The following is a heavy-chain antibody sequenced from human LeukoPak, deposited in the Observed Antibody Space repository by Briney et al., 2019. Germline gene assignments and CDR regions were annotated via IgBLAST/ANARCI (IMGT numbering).Heavy chain of an antibody. CDR1: GGSISSRSYY. D-gene: IGHD5-18*01. V-gene: IGHV4-39*01. J-gene: IGHJ5*02. Sequence: PSETLSLTCTVSGGSISSRSYYWGWIRQPPGKGLEWIASMSYTGTTYYNPSLRSRVTISVDTSKNQFSLNLSSVTAADTAVYFCARSGYSFLVDPWGQGTLVTVSS. CDR3: ARSGYSFLVDP. CDR2: MSYTGTT.